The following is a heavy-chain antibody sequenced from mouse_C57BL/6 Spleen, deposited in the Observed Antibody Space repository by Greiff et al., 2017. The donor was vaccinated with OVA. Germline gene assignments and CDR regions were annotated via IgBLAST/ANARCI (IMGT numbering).Heavy chain of an antibody. CDR2: IYPGGGYT. D-gene: IGHD1-1*01. J-gene: IGHJ4*01. Sequence: VQLVESGAELVRPGTSVKMSCKASGYTFTNYWIGWAKQRPGHGLEWIGDIYPGGGYTNYNEKFKGKATLTADKSSSTAYMQFSSLTSEDSAIYYCARGSYYGTYYYAMDYWGQGTSVTVSS. CDR3: ARGSYYGTYYYAMDY. CDR1: GYTFTNYW. V-gene: IGHV1-63*01.